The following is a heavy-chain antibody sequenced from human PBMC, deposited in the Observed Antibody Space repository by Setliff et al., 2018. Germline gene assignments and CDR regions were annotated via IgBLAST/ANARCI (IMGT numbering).Heavy chain of an antibody. CDR1: GGSFSGYY. CDR3: ARVGMTIFGVFLPFDY. D-gene: IGHD3-3*01. Sequence: PSETLSLTCAVYGGSFSGYYWSWIRQPPGKGLEWIGEINHSGSTNYNPSLKSRVTISVDTSKNQFSLKLSSVTAADTAVYYCARVGMTIFGVFLPFDYWGQGTLVTVSS. J-gene: IGHJ4*02. CDR2: INHSGST. V-gene: IGHV4-34*01.